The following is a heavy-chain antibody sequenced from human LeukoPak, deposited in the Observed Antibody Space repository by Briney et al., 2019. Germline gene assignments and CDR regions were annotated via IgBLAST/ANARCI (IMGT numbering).Heavy chain of an antibody. V-gene: IGHV3-74*01. CDR3: VRGLNGNSDS. D-gene: IGHD2-8*01. CDR2: VNSDGRTT. J-gene: IGHJ4*02. Sequence: PGGSLRLSCAASGFTFSSSWMHWVRQAPGKGLIWVSRVNSDGRTTTYADSVKGRFTISRDNAKNTLFLQMNSLTADDTAVYYCVRGLNGNSDSWGQGALVTVSS. CDR1: GFTFSSSW.